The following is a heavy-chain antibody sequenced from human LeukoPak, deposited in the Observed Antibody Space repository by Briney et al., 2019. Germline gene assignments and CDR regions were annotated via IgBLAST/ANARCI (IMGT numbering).Heavy chain of an antibody. Sequence: TSETLSLICSVSGDSISLYYWSWIRQPPGKGLEWIGYIYYSGSTNYNPSLKSRVTISVDTSKNQFSLRLSSVTAADTAVYYCARVTGYVMEDYFDYWGQGTLVTVSS. CDR2: IYYSGST. CDR1: GDSISLYY. CDR3: ARVTGYVMEDYFDY. J-gene: IGHJ4*02. V-gene: IGHV4-59*01. D-gene: IGHD6-13*01.